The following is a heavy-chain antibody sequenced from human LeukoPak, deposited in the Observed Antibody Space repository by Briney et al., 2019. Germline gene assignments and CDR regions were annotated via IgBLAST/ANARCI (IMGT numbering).Heavy chain of an antibody. D-gene: IGHD2-15*01. J-gene: IGHJ6*03. V-gene: IGHV4-34*01. Sequence: PSETLSLTCAVYGGSFSGYYWSWIRQPPGKGLEWIGEINHSGSTNYNPSLKSRVTISVDTSKNQFSLKLSSVTAADTAVYYCASSVVVAATYGIYYYMDVWGKGTTVTVSS. CDR2: INHSGST. CDR3: ASSVVVAATYGIYYYMDV. CDR1: GGSFSGYY.